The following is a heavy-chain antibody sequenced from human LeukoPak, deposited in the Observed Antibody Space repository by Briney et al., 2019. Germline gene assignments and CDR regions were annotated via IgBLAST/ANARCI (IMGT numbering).Heavy chain of an antibody. J-gene: IGHJ4*02. CDR3: AREGAANWGYFDY. Sequence: GRSLRLSCAASGFTFSSYAMHWVRQAPGKGLEWVAVISYDGSNKYYADSVKGRFTISRDNSKNTLYLQMNSLRAEDTAVYYCAREGAANWGYFDYWGQGTLVTVSS. D-gene: IGHD7-27*01. V-gene: IGHV3-30-3*01. CDR2: ISYDGSNK. CDR1: GFTFSSYA.